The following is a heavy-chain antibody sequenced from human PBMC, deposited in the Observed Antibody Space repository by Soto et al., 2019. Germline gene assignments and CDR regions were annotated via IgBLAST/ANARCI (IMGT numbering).Heavy chain of an antibody. Sequence: SVKVSCKASGGTFSSYTISWVRQAPGQGLEWMGRIIPILGIANYAQKFQGRVTITADESTSTAYMELSSLRSEDTAVYYCARALTEYSSSSKEFDYWGQGTLVTVSS. J-gene: IGHJ4*02. CDR1: GGTFSSYT. CDR2: IIPILGIA. D-gene: IGHD6-6*01. V-gene: IGHV1-69*02. CDR3: ARALTEYSSSSKEFDY.